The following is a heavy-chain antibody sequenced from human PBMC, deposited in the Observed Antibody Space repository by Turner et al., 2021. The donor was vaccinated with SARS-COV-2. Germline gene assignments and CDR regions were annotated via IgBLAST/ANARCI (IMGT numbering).Heavy chain of an antibody. CDR2: TYYSGST. CDR1: GGSISSSSYY. J-gene: IGHJ5*02. V-gene: IGHV4-39*01. CDR3: ARQGREQWLASNWFDP. D-gene: IGHD6-19*01. Sequence: QLQLQESCPGLVKPSETLSLTCTVPGGSISSSSYYWGWIRQPPGKGRGWIGSTYYSGSTYYNPYPKSRVTISVDTSKNEFSLKLSYVTAADTAVYYCARQGREQWLASNWFDPWGQGTLVTVSS.